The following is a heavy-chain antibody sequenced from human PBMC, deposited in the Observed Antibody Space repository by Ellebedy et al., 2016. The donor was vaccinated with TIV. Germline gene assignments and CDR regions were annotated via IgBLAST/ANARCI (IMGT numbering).Heavy chain of an antibody. D-gene: IGHD4-17*01. CDR2: VYYSGST. V-gene: IGHV4-39*01. CDR1: GGSISSSGYY. CDR3: ARRNGDYCIDY. Sequence: SETLSLTXTVSGGSISSSGYYWGWIRQPPGKGLEWIGSVYYSGSTNYNPSLKSRVTISVDTSKNQFSLKLSSVTAADTAVYYCARRNGDYCIDYWGQGTRVTVSS. J-gene: IGHJ4*02.